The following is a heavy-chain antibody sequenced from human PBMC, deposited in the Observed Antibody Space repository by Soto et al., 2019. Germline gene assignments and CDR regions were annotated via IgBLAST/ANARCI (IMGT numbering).Heavy chain of an antibody. CDR3: AGFGKEYCSGGSCPIQTTVTDSN. Sequence: SETLSLTCTVSGGSISSYYWSWIRQPPGKGLEWIGYIYYSGSTNYNPSLKSRVTISVDRSKNQFSLKLSSVTAADTAVYYCAGFGKEYCSGGSCPIQTTVTDSNWGQGTLVTVSS. CDR1: GGSISSYY. D-gene: IGHD2-15*01. J-gene: IGHJ4*02. CDR2: IYYSGST. V-gene: IGHV4-59*08.